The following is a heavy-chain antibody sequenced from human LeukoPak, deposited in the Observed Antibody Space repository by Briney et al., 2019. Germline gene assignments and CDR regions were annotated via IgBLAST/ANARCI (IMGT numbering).Heavy chain of an antibody. Sequence: SETLSLTCAVSGSSISNSYYWVWIRQPPGKGLEWTGSIYHSGSTYYNPSLTSRVTISVDTSRNQFSLRLASVTAADTAVYYCARDTSAIAVAGTSNWGQGTLVTVSS. D-gene: IGHD6-19*01. J-gene: IGHJ1*01. CDR1: GSSISNSYY. CDR3: ARDTSAIAVAGTSN. CDR2: IYHSGST. V-gene: IGHV4-38-2*01.